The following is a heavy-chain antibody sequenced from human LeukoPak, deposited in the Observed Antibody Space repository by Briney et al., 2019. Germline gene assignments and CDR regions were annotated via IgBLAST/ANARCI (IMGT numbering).Heavy chain of an antibody. CDR2: ISSGTSYI. Sequence: GGSLRLSCAASGFTFSSYEMNWVRQAPGKGLEWVSSISSGTSYIYYADSVKGRFTISRDNAKNSLYLQMNSLRAEDTAVYYCARDPTSSWETAFDIWGQGKMVTVSS. V-gene: IGHV3-21*01. J-gene: IGHJ3*02. CDR3: ARDPTSSWETAFDI. D-gene: IGHD1-26*01. CDR1: GFTFSSYE.